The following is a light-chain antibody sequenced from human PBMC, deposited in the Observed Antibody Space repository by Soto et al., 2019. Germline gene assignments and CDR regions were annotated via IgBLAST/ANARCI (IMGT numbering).Light chain of an antibody. CDR3: LQDYNYPRT. V-gene: IGKV1-6*01. CDR1: QGIRNE. CDR2: AAS. Sequence: AIQMTQSPSSLSASVGDRVTITCRASQGIRNELGWYQQKPGKAPKLLISAASTLQSGVPSRFSGSGSGTDFALNISSLQPEDFATYYCLQDYNYPRTFGQGTKVEIK. J-gene: IGKJ1*01.